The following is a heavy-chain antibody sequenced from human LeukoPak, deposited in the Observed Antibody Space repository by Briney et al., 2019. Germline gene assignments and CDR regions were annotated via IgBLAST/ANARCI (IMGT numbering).Heavy chain of an antibody. CDR2: INHSGST. V-gene: IGHV4-34*01. CDR3: ARVLKWFGVDAFDI. Sequence: SETLSLTCAVYGGSFSGYYWSWIRQPPGKGLEWIGEINHSGSTNYNPSLKSRVTISVDTSKNQFSLKLSSVTAADTAVYYCARVLKWFGVDAFDIWGQGTMVTVSS. J-gene: IGHJ3*02. D-gene: IGHD3-10*01. CDR1: GGSFSGYY.